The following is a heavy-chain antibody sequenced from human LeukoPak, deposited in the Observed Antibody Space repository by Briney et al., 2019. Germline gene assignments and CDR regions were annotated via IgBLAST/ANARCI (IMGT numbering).Heavy chain of an antibody. CDR2: IKQDGSEK. Sequence: GSLGLSCAASGFTFSSYWMSWVRQAPGKGLEWVANIKQDGSEKYYVDSVKGRFTISRDNAKNSLYLQMNSLRAEDTAVYYCARVKYDFWSFEENFDYWGQGTLVTVSS. J-gene: IGHJ4*02. V-gene: IGHV3-7*01. D-gene: IGHD3-3*01. CDR3: ARVKYDFWSFEENFDY. CDR1: GFTFSSYW.